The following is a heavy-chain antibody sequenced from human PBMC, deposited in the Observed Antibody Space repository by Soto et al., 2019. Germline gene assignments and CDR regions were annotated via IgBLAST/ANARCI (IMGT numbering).Heavy chain of an antibody. CDR3: ARGRWYYYGSGSPNWFDP. J-gene: IGHJ5*02. CDR2: IIPIFGTA. V-gene: IGHV1-69*12. D-gene: IGHD3-10*01. CDR1: GGTFSSYA. Sequence: QVQLVQSGAEVKKPGSSVKVSCKASGGTFSSYAISWVRQAPGQGLEWMGGIIPIFGTANYAQKFQGRVTSTADESTSTAYRELSSLRSEDTAVYYCARGRWYYYGSGSPNWFDPWGQGTLVTVSS.